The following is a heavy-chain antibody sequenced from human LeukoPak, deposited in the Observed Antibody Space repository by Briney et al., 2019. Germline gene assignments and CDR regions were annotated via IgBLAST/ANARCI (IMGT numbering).Heavy chain of an antibody. CDR3: VRAVHHNFYSDSSGYYGDAFDV. Sequence: GGSLRLSCAASGFSISTNYMSWVRQVPGKGLEWVAVIYSGGTIRYADSVKGRFTFSRDNSKDTLNLQMNSLRADDTAVYYCVRAVHHNFYSDSSGYYGDAFDVGGQGTVVTVSS. D-gene: IGHD3-22*01. CDR1: GFSISTNY. J-gene: IGHJ3*01. CDR2: IYSGGTI. V-gene: IGHV3-53*01.